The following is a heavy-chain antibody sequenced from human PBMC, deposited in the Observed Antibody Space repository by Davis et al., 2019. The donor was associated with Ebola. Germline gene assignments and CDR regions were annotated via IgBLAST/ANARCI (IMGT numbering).Heavy chain of an antibody. Sequence: PGGSLRLSCAASGFSFSSYEMNWVRQAPGKGLEWVSYITSGGRSIYYADSVKGRFTISRDNAKNSLYLHMNSLRAEDTAVYYCARERGPYCSSTSCYTGHAFDIWGQGTMVTVSS. J-gene: IGHJ3*02. CDR2: ITSGGRSI. V-gene: IGHV3-48*03. D-gene: IGHD2-2*02. CDR1: GFSFSSYE. CDR3: ARERGPYCSSTSCYTGHAFDI.